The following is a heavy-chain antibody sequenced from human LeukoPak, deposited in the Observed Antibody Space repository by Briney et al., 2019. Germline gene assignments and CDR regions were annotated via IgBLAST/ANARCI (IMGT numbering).Heavy chain of an antibody. CDR2: INRDGSTI. CDR3: ARDRRVGGWGGAFDM. J-gene: IGHJ3*02. D-gene: IGHD6-19*01. Sequence: GGSLRLSCAASGFTFSSYWMHWVRQAPGKGLVWVPRINRDGSTISYAESVKGRFTISRDNAKNSLYLQMNSLRAEDTAVYYCARDRRVGGWGGAFDMWGHGTQVTVSS. CDR1: GFTFSSYW. V-gene: IGHV3-74*01.